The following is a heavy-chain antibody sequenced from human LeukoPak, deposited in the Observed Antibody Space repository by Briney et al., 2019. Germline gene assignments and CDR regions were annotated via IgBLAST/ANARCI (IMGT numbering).Heavy chain of an antibody. D-gene: IGHD3-22*01. CDR3: ARGSPPRGNYDSRGYYSYYFDY. J-gene: IGHJ4*02. V-gene: IGHV1-18*01. Sequence: ASVKVSCKASGYSFTSYGISWVRQAPGQGLEWMGWIGAYNGNTHYAQKLQGRVTMTTDTSTSTVYMELRSLRSGDTAVYYCARGSPPRGNYDSRGYYSYYFDYWGQGTLVTVSS. CDR1: GYSFTSYG. CDR2: IGAYNGNT.